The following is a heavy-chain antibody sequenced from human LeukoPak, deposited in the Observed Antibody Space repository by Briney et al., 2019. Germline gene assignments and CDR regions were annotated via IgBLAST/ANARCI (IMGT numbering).Heavy chain of an antibody. V-gene: IGHV4-59*01. CDR1: GDSIGSYY. D-gene: IGHD1-1*01. Sequence: PSVTLSLTCTISGDSIGSYYWSWIRQPPGKGLEWIAYIYYSGSTKYNPSLKSRVTMSVDTSKNQFSLKLTSVTAADTAVYYCARGYYWFDHWGQGTLVTVSS. CDR3: ARGYYWFDH. J-gene: IGHJ5*02. CDR2: IYYSGST.